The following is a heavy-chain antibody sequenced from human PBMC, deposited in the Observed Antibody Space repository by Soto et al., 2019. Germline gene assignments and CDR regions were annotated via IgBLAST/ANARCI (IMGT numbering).Heavy chain of an antibody. CDR2: INCRSGGT. V-gene: IGHV1-2*02. D-gene: IGHD3-22*01. CDR1: GYVFTGYY. Sequence: ASVKVSCKTSGYVFTGYYLHWVRQAPGQGLEWMGWINCRSGGTTYTQKFQGRVTLTMDTSTSTAYMELSSLISDDTALYYCMRGASARDSSGYPYYFDPWGQGTMVTVSS. J-gene: IGHJ4*02. CDR3: MRGASARDSSGYPYYFDP.